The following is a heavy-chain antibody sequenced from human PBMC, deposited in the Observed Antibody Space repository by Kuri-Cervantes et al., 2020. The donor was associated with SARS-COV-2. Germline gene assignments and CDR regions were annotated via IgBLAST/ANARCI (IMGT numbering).Heavy chain of an antibody. J-gene: IGHJ6*03. CDR2: IDSNNGAT. CDR3: ARGVVITSYYYYMDV. D-gene: IGHD3-3*01. V-gene: IGHV4-39*07. CDR1: GGSITNSGIH. Sequence: SQTLSLTCEVSGGSITNSGIHWGWIRQPPGKGLEWIGTIDSNNGATFYTPSLEGRITVSVDTSKNQFSLKLSSVTAADTAVYYCARGVVITSYYYYMDVWGKGTTVTVSS.